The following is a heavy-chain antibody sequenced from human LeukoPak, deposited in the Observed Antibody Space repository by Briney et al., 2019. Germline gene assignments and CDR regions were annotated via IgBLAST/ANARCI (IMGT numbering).Heavy chain of an antibody. Sequence: GASVKVSCKASGYTFSSYGISWVRQAPGQGLEWLGYISAYNGNTIYAQKVQGRITMTTDTSTSTAYMEMRSLRSDDTAVYYCARDCSGSSCYWIHWGQGTLVTVSS. CDR1: GYTFSSYG. CDR2: ISAYNGNT. J-gene: IGHJ4*02. V-gene: IGHV1-18*01. CDR3: ARDCSGSSCYWIH. D-gene: IGHD2-15*01.